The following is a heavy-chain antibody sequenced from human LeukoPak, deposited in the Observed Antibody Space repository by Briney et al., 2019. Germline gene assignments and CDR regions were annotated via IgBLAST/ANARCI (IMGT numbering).Heavy chain of an antibody. CDR2: IDPSDSYT. D-gene: IGHD3-22*01. J-gene: IGHJ1*01. Sequence: GESLKISCKGSRYSFTSYWISWVRQMPGKGLEWMGRIDPSDSYTNYSPSFQGHVTISADKSISTAYLQWSSLKASDTAMYYCARLSYYYDSSGYSARTTEYLQHWGQGTLVTVSS. CDR3: ARLSYYYDSSGYSARTTEYLQH. CDR1: RYSFTSYW. V-gene: IGHV5-10-1*01.